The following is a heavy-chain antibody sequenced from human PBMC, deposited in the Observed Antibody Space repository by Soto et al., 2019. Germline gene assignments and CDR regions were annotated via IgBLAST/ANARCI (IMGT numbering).Heavy chain of an antibody. CDR3: ANGSPRRDIVVVPAALGWFDP. CDR1: GFTFSSYG. J-gene: IGHJ5*02. CDR2: ISYDGSNK. Sequence: QVQLVESGGGVVQPGRSLRLSCAASGFTFSSYGMHWVRQAPGKGLEWVSVISYDGSNKYYADSVKGRFTISRDNSKNTLYLKMNSLRAEDTAVYYCANGSPRRDIVVVPAALGWFDPWGQGTLVTVSS. V-gene: IGHV3-30*18. D-gene: IGHD2-2*01.